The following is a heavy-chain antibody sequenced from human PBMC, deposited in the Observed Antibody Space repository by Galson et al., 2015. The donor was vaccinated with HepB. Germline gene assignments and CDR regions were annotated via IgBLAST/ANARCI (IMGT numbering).Heavy chain of an antibody. CDR1: GDSVSSNSAA. V-gene: IGHV6-1*01. CDR2: TYYRAKWYN. CDR3: ARVAGTIYYYGMDV. J-gene: IGHJ6*02. D-gene: IGHD2-15*01. Sequence: ISGDSVSSNSAAWYWIRQSPSRGLEWLGRTYYRAKWYNDYAVSVRGRITINPDTSKNQFSLHLNFVTPEDTAVYYCARVAGTIYYYGMDVWGQGTTVTVSS.